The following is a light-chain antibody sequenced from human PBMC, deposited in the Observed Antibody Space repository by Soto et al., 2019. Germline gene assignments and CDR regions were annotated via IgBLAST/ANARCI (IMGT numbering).Light chain of an antibody. CDR3: AAWDDSLNGVI. J-gene: IGLJ2*01. Sequence: QPVLTQPPSASGTPGQRVTISCSGSSSNIGSNTVNWYQQLPGTAPKLLIYSNNQRPSGGPDRFSGSKSGTSASLAISGLQSEDETDYYCAAWDDSLNGVIFGGGTKLTVL. CDR1: SSNIGSNT. CDR2: SNN. V-gene: IGLV1-44*01.